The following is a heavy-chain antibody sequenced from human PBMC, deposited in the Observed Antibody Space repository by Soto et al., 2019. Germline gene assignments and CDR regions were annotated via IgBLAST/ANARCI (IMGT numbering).Heavy chain of an antibody. J-gene: IGHJ4*02. Sequence: SETLSLTCTVSGGSISSDDYYWTWIRQPPGKGLEWIGYIYYSGSTYYNPSLKSRLTISLDTSKNQFSLKLSSVSAADTAVYYCARDRSNSPDYFDYWGQGTLVTVSS. CDR2: IYYSGST. CDR3: ARDRSNSPDYFDY. CDR1: GGSISSDDYY. V-gene: IGHV4-30-4*01. D-gene: IGHD6-6*01.